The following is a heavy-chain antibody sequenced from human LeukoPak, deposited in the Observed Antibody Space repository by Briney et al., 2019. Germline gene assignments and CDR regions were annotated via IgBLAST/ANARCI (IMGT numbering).Heavy chain of an antibody. CDR2: ISGSGGST. CDR3: AKDGDTLTPLYYFDY. V-gene: IGHV3-23*01. CDR1: GSTFSSYG. D-gene: IGHD3-9*01. J-gene: IGHJ4*02. Sequence: TGGSLRLSCAASGSTFSSYGMSWVRQAPGKGLEWVSTISGSGGSTYYADSVKGRFTISRDNSKNTLYLQMNSLRAEDTAVYYCAKDGDTLTPLYYFDYWGQGTLVTVSP.